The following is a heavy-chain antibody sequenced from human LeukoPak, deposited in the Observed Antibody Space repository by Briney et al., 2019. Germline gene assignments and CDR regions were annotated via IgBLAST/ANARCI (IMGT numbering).Heavy chain of an antibody. CDR1: GYTFTGYY. CDR3: ARLYYYDSSGYYEFSWFDP. D-gene: IGHD3-22*01. Sequence: ASVKVSCKASGYTFTGYYMHWVRQAPGQGLEWMGWINPNSGGTNYAQKFQGRVTMTRDTSISTAYMELSRLRSDDTAVYYCARLYYYDSSGYYEFSWFDPWGQGTLVTVSS. J-gene: IGHJ5*02. V-gene: IGHV1-2*02. CDR2: INPNSGGT.